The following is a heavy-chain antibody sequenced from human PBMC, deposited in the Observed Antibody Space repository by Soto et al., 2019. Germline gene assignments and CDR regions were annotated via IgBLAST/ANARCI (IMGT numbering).Heavy chain of an antibody. CDR1: GGSISSGGYS. V-gene: IGHV4-30-2*01. CDR2: IYHSGST. D-gene: IGHD3-16*01. CDR3: ARGPPFH. Sequence: SETRSLTCAVSGGSISSGGYSWSWIRQPPGKGLEWIGYIYHSGSTYYNPSLKSRVTISVDRSKNQFSLKLSSVTAADTAVYYCARGPPFHWGQGTLVTVSS. J-gene: IGHJ4*02.